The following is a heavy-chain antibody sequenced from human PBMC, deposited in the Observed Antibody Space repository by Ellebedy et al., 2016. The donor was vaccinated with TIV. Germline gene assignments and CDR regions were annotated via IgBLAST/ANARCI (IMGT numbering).Heavy chain of an antibody. D-gene: IGHD2-21*02. J-gene: IGHJ6*02. CDR2: INSDGSTT. V-gene: IGHV3-74*01. CDR3: ARDDSYGLDV. CDR1: GFTFSERW. Sequence: GESLKISCAASGFTFSERWMHRVRQAPGKGLVWVSHINSDGSTTSYADSVKGRFTTSRDNAKNSLYLQMNSLRAEDTAVYYCARDDSYGLDVWGQGTTVTVSS.